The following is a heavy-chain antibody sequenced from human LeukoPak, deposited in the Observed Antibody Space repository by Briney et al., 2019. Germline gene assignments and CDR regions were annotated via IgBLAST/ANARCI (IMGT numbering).Heavy chain of an antibody. Sequence: PGRPLRLCCAAAGFHFSRYGMYRCRQSQGKGQEPVAAIWYDGSNKYYADSVKGRFTISRDNSKNTLYLQMNSLRAEDTAVYYCAKNGVYDFWSGYWLDPWGQGTLVTVSS. CDR1: GFHFSRYG. CDR3: AKNGVYDFWSGYWLDP. V-gene: IGHV3-33*06. D-gene: IGHD3-3*01. CDR2: IWYDGSNK. J-gene: IGHJ5*02.